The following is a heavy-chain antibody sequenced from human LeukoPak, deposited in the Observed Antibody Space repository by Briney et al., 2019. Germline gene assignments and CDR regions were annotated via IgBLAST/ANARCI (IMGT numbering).Heavy chain of an antibody. D-gene: IGHD3-22*01. CDR1: GFTFSSYG. J-gene: IGHJ4*02. V-gene: IGHV3-30*18. Sequence: GGSLRLSCAASGFTFSSYGMHWVRQAPGKGLEGVAVISYDGSNKYYADSVKGRFTISRDNSKNTLYLQMNSLRAEDTAVYYCAKERNYYYDSSGYSLGYWGQGTLVTVSS. CDR3: AKERNYYYDSSGYSLGY. CDR2: ISYDGSNK.